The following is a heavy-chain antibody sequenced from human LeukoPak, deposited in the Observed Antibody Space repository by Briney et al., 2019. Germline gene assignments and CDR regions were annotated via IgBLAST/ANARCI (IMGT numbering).Heavy chain of an antibody. CDR2: ISGSGGST. V-gene: IGHV3-23*01. Sequence: GGSLRLSCAASGFTFSSDAMSWVRQAPGKGLEWVSAISGSGGSTYYADSVKGRFTISRDNSKNTLYLQMNSLRAEDTAVYYCAKDQGGDFYYFDYWGQGTLVTVSS. CDR3: AKDQGGDFYYFDY. J-gene: IGHJ4*02. D-gene: IGHD2-21*02. CDR1: GFTFSSDA.